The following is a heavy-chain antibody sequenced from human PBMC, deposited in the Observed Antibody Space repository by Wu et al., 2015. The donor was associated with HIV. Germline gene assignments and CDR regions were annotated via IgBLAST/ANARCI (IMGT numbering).Heavy chain of an antibody. D-gene: IGHD1-26*01. Sequence: QVQLVQSGAEVQKPGSSVKVSCKASGGTFSSYAINWVRQAPGQGLEWMGRIIPIFGTANYAQKFQGRVTITADESTSTAYMELSSLRSEDTALYYCAKNDRTSESYQYYFDYWARERWSPSPQ. V-gene: IGHV1-69*13. CDR3: AKNDRTSESYQYYFDY. CDR2: IIPIFGTA. J-gene: IGHJ4*02. CDR1: GGTFSSYA.